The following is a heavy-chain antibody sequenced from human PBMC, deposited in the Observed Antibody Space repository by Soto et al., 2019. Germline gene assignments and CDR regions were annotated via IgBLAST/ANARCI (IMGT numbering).Heavy chain of an antibody. CDR2: ISYSGGT. D-gene: IGHD3-22*01. CDR3: ARLNIINMTVMVLDS. V-gene: IGHV4-31*03. CDR1: GGSISRGSFY. Sequence: LSLTRTCSGGSISRGSFYWSWGRPGPVEGPEGIGYISYSGGTYYNPSLKRRLTLLADTSKKQLAMKLSSVPAADTAVYYCARLNIINMTVMVLDSRGQGTLVTLS. J-gene: IGHJ4*02.